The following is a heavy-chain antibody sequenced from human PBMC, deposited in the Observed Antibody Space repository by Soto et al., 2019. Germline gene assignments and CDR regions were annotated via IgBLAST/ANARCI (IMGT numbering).Heavy chain of an antibody. V-gene: IGHV1-58*02. Sequence: SVKVSCKASGFTFTSSAMQWVRQARGQRLEWIGWIVVGSGNTNYAQKFQERVTISVDTSKNQFSLKLSSVTAADTAVYYCARERDYYGSGSYFDYWGQGTLVNVSS. CDR2: IVVGSGNT. CDR3: ARERDYYGSGSYFDY. J-gene: IGHJ4*02. D-gene: IGHD3-10*01. CDR1: GFTFTSSA.